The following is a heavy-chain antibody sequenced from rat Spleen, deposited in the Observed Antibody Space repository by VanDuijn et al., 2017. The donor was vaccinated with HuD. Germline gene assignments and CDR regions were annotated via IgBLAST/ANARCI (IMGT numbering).Heavy chain of an antibody. CDR2: MWSGGST. CDR1: GFSLTSYN. J-gene: IGHJ2*01. CDR3: ARDLDGYFDY. Sequence: QVRLKESGPGLVQPSETLSLTCTVSGFSLTSYNVHWVRQPPGKGLEWMGVMWSGGSTDYNSALKSRLSISRDTSKNQVFLKMNSLQSEDTTTYYCARDLDGYFDYWGQGVMVTVSS. D-gene: IGHD1-12*03. V-gene: IGHV2-45*01.